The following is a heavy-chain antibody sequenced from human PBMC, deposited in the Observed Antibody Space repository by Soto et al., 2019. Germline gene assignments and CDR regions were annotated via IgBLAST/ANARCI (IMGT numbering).Heavy chain of an antibody. CDR3: VRHYGDSGNYYQFDQ. Sequence: PSETLSLTCTVSGGSISSDYCSWIRQSPGKGQEWIGVISSRATTNYNPSLKSRAIVSIDTSKNQFSLKLFSVTAADTAVYYCVRHYGDSGNYYQFDQWGQGNRVTVAS. CDR2: ISSRATT. D-gene: IGHD1-26*01. J-gene: IGHJ4*02. CDR1: GGSISSDY. V-gene: IGHV4-59*08.